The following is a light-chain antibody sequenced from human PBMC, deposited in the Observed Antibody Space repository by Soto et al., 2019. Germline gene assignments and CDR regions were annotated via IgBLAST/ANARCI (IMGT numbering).Light chain of an antibody. Sequence: EIVLTQSPGTLSLSPGERATLSCRASQSVSNNYLAWYQQKPGQAPRLLVYGASNTATAIADRFSGSGSGADFSRTTSRLEPEEFAADDWQQYGRTWVTFGQGTKLEIK. J-gene: IGKJ2*01. CDR1: QSVSNNY. CDR3: QQYGRTWVT. V-gene: IGKV3-20*01. CDR2: GAS.